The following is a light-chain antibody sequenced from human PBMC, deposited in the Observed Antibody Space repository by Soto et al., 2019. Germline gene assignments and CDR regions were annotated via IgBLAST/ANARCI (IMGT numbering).Light chain of an antibody. CDR1: SSDVGDYNY. CDR2: DVS. CDR3: CSFAGSYTVWV. Sequence: QSALTQPRSVSGSPGQSVTISCTGTSSDVGDYNYVSWYQQCPGKAPKLVIYDVSKRPSGVPDRFSGSKSGNTASLTISGLQAEDEADYYCCSFAGSYTVWVFGGGTKLTVL. J-gene: IGLJ3*02. V-gene: IGLV2-11*01.